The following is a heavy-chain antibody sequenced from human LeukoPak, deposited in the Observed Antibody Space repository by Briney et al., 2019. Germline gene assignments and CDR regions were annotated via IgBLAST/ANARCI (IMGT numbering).Heavy chain of an antibody. Sequence: GESLRISCKGSGYSFTSYWIGWVRQMPGKGLEWMGIIYPGDSDARYSPSFQGQVTISADKSISTAYLQWSSLKASDTAMCYCARRGSSFYFDYWGQGTLVTVSS. CDR3: ARRGSSFYFDY. CDR1: GYSFTSYW. J-gene: IGHJ4*02. CDR2: IYPGDSDA. D-gene: IGHD5-12*01. V-gene: IGHV5-51*01.